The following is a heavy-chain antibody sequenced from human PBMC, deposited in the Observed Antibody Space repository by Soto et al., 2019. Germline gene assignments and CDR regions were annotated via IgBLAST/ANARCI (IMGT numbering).Heavy chain of an antibody. CDR3: ARGSDGSGPCDY. J-gene: IGHJ4*02. D-gene: IGHD2-15*01. V-gene: IGHV4-34*01. Sequence: QVQLQQWGAGRLKPSETLSLTCAVYGGSFSGYYWSWIRQPPGKGLEWIGEINHSGSTNYNPSLKSRVTISVDTSKNQFSLKLSSVTAADTAVYYCARGSDGSGPCDYWSQGTLVTVSS. CDR1: GGSFSGYY. CDR2: INHSGST.